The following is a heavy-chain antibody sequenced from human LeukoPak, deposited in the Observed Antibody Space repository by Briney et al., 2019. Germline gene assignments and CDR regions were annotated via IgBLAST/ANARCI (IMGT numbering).Heavy chain of an antibody. Sequence: PGGSLRLSCAASGITFSSSWMGWVRQAPGKGLEWVANIKQEGSEKYYVDSVKGRFSISRDNAKNSLYLQMNSLRAEDTAVYYCARAARYCSGTSCPLPFDYWGQGTLVTVSS. CDR3: ARAARYCSGTSCPLPFDY. D-gene: IGHD2-2*01. J-gene: IGHJ4*02. V-gene: IGHV3-7*01. CDR1: GITFSSSW. CDR2: IKQEGSEK.